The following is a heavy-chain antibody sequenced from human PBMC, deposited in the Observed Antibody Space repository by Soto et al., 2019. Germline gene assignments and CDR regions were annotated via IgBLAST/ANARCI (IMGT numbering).Heavy chain of an antibody. J-gene: IGHJ4*02. CDR1: GGSFSGYY. CDR3: ARTGDYASKVDY. V-gene: IGHV4-34*01. D-gene: IGHD4-17*01. CDR2: INHSGST. Sequence: SETLSLTCAVYGGSFSGYYWSWIRQPPGKGLEWIGEINHSGSTNYNPSLKSRVTISVDTSKNQFSLKLSSVTAADTAVYYCARTGDYASKVDYWGQGTLVTVSS.